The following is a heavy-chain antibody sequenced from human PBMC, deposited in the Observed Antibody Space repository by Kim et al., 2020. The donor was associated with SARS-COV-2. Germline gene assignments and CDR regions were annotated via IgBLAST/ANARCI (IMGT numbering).Heavy chain of an antibody. CDR1: GFTFSSCD. J-gene: IGHJ2*01. V-gene: IGHV3-13*04. CDR2: IGTKADT. Sequence: GGSLRLSCAASGFTFSSCDMHWVRQGTEKGLEWVSSIGTKADTYYPDSVKDRFTISRENAKDSFYLQMNSLRAEDTAVYYCARGPIEEGIRATKGYFDLWGRGTVVTVSS. CDR3: ARGPIEEGIRATKGYFDL. D-gene: IGHD1-20*01.